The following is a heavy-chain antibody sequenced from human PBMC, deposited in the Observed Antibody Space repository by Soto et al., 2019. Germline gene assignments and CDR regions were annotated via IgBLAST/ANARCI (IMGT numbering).Heavy chain of an antibody. CDR1: NFSITDGFH. CDR3: TRHSVGPPDY. Sequence: SETLSLTCFVSNFSITDGFHWGWIRQSPGKGLEWIATIYHSGSTYYNPSFEGQVTISADKSTATAYLQWNTLQASDSAMYYCTRHSVGPPDYWGQGTLVTVSS. J-gene: IGHJ4*02. D-gene: IGHD1-26*01. CDR2: IYHSGST. V-gene: IGHV4-38-2*01.